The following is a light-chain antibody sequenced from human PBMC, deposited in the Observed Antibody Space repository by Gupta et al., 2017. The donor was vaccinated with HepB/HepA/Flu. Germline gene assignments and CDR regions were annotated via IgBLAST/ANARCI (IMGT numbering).Light chain of an antibody. Sequence: QSALTPPASVSGSPGQSITISCAGTSSDVGTYNLGSWYQQHPGKAPKLMIYEVSKRPSGVSNRFSGSESGNTASLTISGLQAEDDADYYCCSYAGSGTYVFGTGTKVTVL. J-gene: IGLJ1*01. CDR2: EVS. CDR3: CSYAGSGTYV. V-gene: IGLV2-23*02. CDR1: SSDVGTYNL.